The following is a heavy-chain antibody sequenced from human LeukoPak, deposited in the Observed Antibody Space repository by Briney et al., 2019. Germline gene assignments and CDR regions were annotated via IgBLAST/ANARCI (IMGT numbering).Heavy chain of an antibody. CDR1: GFTFSSYS. CDR3: AREQTRGGDLDY. V-gene: IGHV3-21*01. CDR2: ISFTSVI. Sequence: GGSLRLSCAASGFTFSSYSMNWARQAPGKGLEWVSSISFTSVIFYADSVKGRFTISRDNAKNSLFLQMYSLRAEDTAVYYCAREQTRGGDLDYWGQGALVTVSS. D-gene: IGHD2-21*02. J-gene: IGHJ4*02.